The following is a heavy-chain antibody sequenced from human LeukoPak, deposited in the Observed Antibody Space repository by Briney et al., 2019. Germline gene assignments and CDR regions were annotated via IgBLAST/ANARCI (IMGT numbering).Heavy chain of an antibody. J-gene: IGHJ6*03. Sequence: PGGSLRLSCAASGFTFDDYGMSWVRQAPGKGLEWVSGINWNGGSTGYADSVKGRFTISRDNAKNSLYLQMNSLRAEDTALYYCARAVAGIAAAGDNSWYYYYMDVWGKGTTVTVSS. CDR1: GFTFDDYG. D-gene: IGHD6-13*01. V-gene: IGHV3-20*04. CDR3: ARAVAGIAAAGDNSWYYYYMDV. CDR2: INWNGGST.